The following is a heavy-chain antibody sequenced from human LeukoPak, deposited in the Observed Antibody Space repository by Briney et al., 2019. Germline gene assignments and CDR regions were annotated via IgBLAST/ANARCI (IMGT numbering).Heavy chain of an antibody. CDR1: GFTFGDYA. CDR2: IRSKIYGGTP. Sequence: GGSLTLSCTTSGFTFGDYAMTWVRQAPGKGLEWVGFIRSKIYGGTPEYAASVKGRFTISRDDSKGIAYLQMNSLKTEDTGVYYCTRDQTPYYWGQGTLVTVSS. CDR3: TRDQTPYY. V-gene: IGHV3-49*04. J-gene: IGHJ4*02.